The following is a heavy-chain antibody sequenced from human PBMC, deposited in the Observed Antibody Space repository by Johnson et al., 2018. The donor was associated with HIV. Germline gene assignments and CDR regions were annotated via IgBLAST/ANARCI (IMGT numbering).Heavy chain of an antibody. V-gene: IGHV3-30*04. D-gene: IGHD1-7*01. CDR2: ILYDGSKQ. CDR1: GFTFSSYA. CDR3: ARVRRKNWNLGDPFDI. Sequence: QVQLVESGGGLVQPGRSLRLSCAASGFTFSSYAMHWVRQAPGKGLEWVAFILYDGSKQFYVDSVQGRFTISRDNSKNTLYLQMNSLRAEDTGVYFCARVRRKNWNLGDPFDIWGQGTMVTVSS. J-gene: IGHJ3*02.